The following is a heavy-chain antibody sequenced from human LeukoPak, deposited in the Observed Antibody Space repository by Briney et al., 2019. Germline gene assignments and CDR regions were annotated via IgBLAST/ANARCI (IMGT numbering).Heavy chain of an antibody. CDR2: INHSGST. V-gene: IGHV4-34*01. CDR1: GGSFNGYY. J-gene: IGHJ4*02. Sequence: PSETLSLTCAVYGGSFNGYYWSWIRQPPGKGLEWIGEINHSGSTNYNPSLKSRVTISVDTSKNQFSLKLSSVTAADTAVYYCARRRGYYDRMPIDYWGQGTLVTVSS. D-gene: IGHD3-22*01. CDR3: ARRRGYYDRMPIDY.